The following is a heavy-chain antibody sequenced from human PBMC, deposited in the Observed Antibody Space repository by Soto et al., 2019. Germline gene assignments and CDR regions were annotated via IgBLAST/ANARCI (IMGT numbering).Heavy chain of an antibody. CDR2: IYYSVTT. V-gene: IGHV4-59*01. D-gene: IGHD3-10*01. J-gene: IGHJ3*02. Sequence: SETLSPTFTGSCGSMSRCFWRWIRQPPGKGLEWIGYIYYSVTTNYNPSLKSRVTTSLDTSKNQFSLKLVSLTAADTAFYYCARGRGGTYDAFNIWGPGPLVTVS. CDR1: CGSMSRCF. CDR3: ARGRGGTYDAFNI.